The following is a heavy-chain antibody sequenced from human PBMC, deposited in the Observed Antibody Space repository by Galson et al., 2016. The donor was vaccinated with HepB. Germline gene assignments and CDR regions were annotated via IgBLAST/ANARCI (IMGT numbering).Heavy chain of an antibody. J-gene: IGHJ4*02. CDR2: ISGSGGST. CDR1: GFTFSSYA. D-gene: IGHD3-22*01. V-gene: IGHV3-23*01. CDR3: AKSPWYDSSSYYYFDY. Sequence: SLRLSCAASGFTFSSYAMSWVRQAPGEGLEWISGISGSGGSTFYADSVKGRFTISRDKSKNTLYLQMNSLRAEDTAVYHCAKSPWYDSSSYYYFDYWGQGTLVTVSS.